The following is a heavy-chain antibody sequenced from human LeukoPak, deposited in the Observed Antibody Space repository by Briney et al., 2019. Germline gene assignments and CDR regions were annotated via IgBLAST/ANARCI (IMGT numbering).Heavy chain of an antibody. V-gene: IGHV3-11*01. CDR3: AKESTTYYDFWSVPIKEIDY. J-gene: IGHJ4*02. CDR1: GFTFSDYY. D-gene: IGHD3-3*01. CDR2: ISSRGSTI. Sequence: GGSLRLSCAASGFTFSDYYMSWIRQAPGKGLEWVSYISSRGSTIYYADSVKGRFTISRDNSKNTLYLQMNSLRAEDTAVYYCAKESTTYYDFWSVPIKEIDYWGQGTLVTVSS.